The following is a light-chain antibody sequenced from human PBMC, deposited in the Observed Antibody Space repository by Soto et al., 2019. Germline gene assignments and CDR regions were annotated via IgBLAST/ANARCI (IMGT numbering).Light chain of an antibody. V-gene: IGKV4-1*01. CDR1: QSILDRSKNKYY. Sequence: DIVMTQSPDSLAVSLGERATFNCKSSQSILDRSKNKYYLAWYQQKSGQPPKLLIYWASLRESGVPDRFTGSGSGTDFTLTISSLQAEDVAVYYCQQYNSWPLTFGGGTKVEIK. J-gene: IGKJ4*01. CDR2: WAS. CDR3: QQYNSWPLT.